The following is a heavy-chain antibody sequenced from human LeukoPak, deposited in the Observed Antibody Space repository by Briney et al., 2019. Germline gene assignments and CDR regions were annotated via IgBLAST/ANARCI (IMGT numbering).Heavy chain of an antibody. CDR1: GFTFSSYD. V-gene: IGHV3-13*04. D-gene: IGHD2-15*01. J-gene: IGHJ4*02. CDR3: ARDEWQLPVPFDY. Sequence: PGGSLRLSCAASGFTFSSYDMHWVRQATGKGLEWVSAIGTAGDTYYPGSVKGRFTISRENAKNSLYLQMNSLRDEDTAVYYCARDEWQLPVPFDYWGQGTLVTVSS. CDR2: IGTAGDT.